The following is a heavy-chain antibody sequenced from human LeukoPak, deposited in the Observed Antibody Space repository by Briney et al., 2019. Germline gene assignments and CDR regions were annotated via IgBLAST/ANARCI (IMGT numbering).Heavy chain of an antibody. V-gene: IGHV4-59*08. CDR1: GGSISSYY. Sequence: SETLSLTCTVSGGSISSYYWSWIRQPPGKGLEWIGYIYYSGSTNYNPSLKSRVTISVDTSKNQFSLKLSSVTAADTAVYYCARHSIEAAEFDYWGQGTLVTVSS. D-gene: IGHD6-13*01. CDR3: ARHSIEAAEFDY. CDR2: IYYSGST. J-gene: IGHJ4*02.